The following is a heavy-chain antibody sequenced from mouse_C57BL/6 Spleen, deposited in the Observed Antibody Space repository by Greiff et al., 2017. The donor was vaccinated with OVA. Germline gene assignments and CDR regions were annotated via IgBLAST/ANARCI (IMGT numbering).Heavy chain of an antibody. CDR1: GFSLTSYG. CDR2: IWSGGST. V-gene: IGHV2-5*01. Sequence: QVQLKESGPGLVQPSQCLSITCTASGFSLTSYGVHWVRQSPGKGLEWLGVIWSGGSTDYNEAFMSRLGISTDNSKSQVFFKMNSLQADDTAIYYCAKRKDITTCAMDYWGQGTSVTVSS. J-gene: IGHJ4*01. D-gene: IGHD1-1*01. CDR3: AKRKDITTCAMDY.